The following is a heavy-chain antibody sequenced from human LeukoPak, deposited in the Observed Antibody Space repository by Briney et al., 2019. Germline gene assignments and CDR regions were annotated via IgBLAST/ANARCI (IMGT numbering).Heavy chain of an antibody. D-gene: IGHD2-2*03. CDR1: GYTFTDYY. CDR3: ATDGYCSSTSCLEGLWFDP. J-gene: IGHJ5*02. Sequence: GASVKVSCKASGYTFTDYYMHWVQQAPGKGLEWMGRVDPEDGETIYAEKFQGRVTITADTSTDTAYMELSSLRSEDTAVYYCATDGYCSSTSCLEGLWFDPWGQGTLVTVSS. CDR2: VDPEDGET. V-gene: IGHV1-69-2*01.